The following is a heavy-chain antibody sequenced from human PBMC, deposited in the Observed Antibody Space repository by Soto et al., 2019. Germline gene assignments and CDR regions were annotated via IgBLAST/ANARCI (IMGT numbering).Heavy chain of an antibody. V-gene: IGHV3-30*18. CDR3: AKDLYGSETYTYYCGMDV. Sequence: VGSLRLSCAASGFTFSGFGMHSVRQAPGKGLEWVAVISYDGSNRFYADSVKGRFTISRDNSKNTLYLQMNSLRPEDTAVYYCAKDLYGSETYTYYCGMDVWGQGPTVTVSS. CDR1: GFTFSGFG. D-gene: IGHD3-10*01. J-gene: IGHJ6*02. CDR2: ISYDGSNR.